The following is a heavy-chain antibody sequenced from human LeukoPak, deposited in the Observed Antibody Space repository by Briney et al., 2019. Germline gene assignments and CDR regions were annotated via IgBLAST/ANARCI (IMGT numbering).Heavy chain of an antibody. CDR3: ARDLPRTSGP. CDR1: GFTFTTYW. Sequence: GGSLRLSCAASGFTFTTYWMHWVRQAPGKGLVWVSHINSDGSITSYADSVKGRFTISRDNAKNTLYLQMNSLRAEDTAVYYCARDLPRTSGPWGQGTLVTVSS. D-gene: IGHD3-10*01. CDR2: INSDGSIT. V-gene: IGHV3-74*01. J-gene: IGHJ5*02.